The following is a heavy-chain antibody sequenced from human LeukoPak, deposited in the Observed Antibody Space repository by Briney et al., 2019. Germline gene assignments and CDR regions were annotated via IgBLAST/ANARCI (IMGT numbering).Heavy chain of an antibody. D-gene: IGHD6-19*01. J-gene: IGHJ4*02. Sequence: PGGSLRLSCAASGFTFSNFVMSWVRQAPGKGLEWVSGISGSGDSTYYADSVKGRFTISRDNSKNTLYLQMNSLRAEDTAVYYCARRSGIAVAGAFDYWGQGTLVTVSS. CDR2: ISGSGDST. V-gene: IGHV3-23*01. CDR1: GFTFSNFV. CDR3: ARRSGIAVAGAFDY.